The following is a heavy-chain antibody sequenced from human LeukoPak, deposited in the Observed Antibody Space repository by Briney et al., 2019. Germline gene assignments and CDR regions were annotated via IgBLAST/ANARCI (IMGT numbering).Heavy chain of an antibody. CDR1: VGSISSYY. J-gene: IGHJ3*02. CDR2: IYYSGST. Sequence: PSETLSLTCTVSVGSISSYYWSWIRQPPWKGLEWIGYIYYSGSTNYNPSLKSRVTISVDTSKNQFSLKLSSVTAADTAVYYCARVDYDFWSGYYPSTFDIWGQGTMVTVSS. CDR3: ARVDYDFWSGYYPSTFDI. D-gene: IGHD3-3*01. V-gene: IGHV4-59*01.